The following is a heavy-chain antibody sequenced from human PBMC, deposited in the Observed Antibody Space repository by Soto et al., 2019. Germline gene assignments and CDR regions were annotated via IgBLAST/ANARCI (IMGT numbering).Heavy chain of an antibody. CDR3: ARLPLAAAAGEDYYYGMDV. V-gene: IGHV5-10-1*01. Sequence: GESLKISCKGSGYSFTSYWISWVRQMPGKGLEWMGRIDPSDSYTNYSPSFQGHVTISADKSISTAYLQWSSLKASDTAMYYCARLPLAAAAGEDYYYGMDVWGQGTTVTVSS. J-gene: IGHJ6*02. CDR2: IDPSDSYT. D-gene: IGHD6-13*01. CDR1: GYSFTSYW.